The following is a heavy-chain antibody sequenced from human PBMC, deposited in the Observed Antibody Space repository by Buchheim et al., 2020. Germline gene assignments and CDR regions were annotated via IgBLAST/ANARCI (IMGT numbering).Heavy chain of an antibody. CDR3: ARDEGGDVLLWFGELFTAYFDY. CDR1: GFTFSSYW. CDR2: IKQDGSEK. V-gene: IGHV3-7*01. Sequence: EVQLVESGGGLVQPGGSLRLSCAASGFTFSSYWMSWVRQAPGKGLEWVANIKQDGSEKYYVDSVKGRFTISRDNAKNSLYLQMNSLRAEDTAVYYCARDEGGDVLLWFGELFTAYFDYWGQGTL. D-gene: IGHD3-10*01. J-gene: IGHJ4*02.